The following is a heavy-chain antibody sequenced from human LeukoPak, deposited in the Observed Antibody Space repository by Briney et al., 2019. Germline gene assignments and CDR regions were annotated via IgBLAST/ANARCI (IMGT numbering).Heavy chain of an antibody. J-gene: IGHJ6*03. D-gene: IGHD2-15*01. CDR3: ARTTEGYCRGRSCYSCYYHMDV. CDR2: INPNSGGT. CDR1: VYTFTGYY. Sequence: ASVTVSCKASVYTFTGYYMHWVRQAPAQGLEWVGWINPNSGGTNYAQKFQGRVTMTRDKSISAAYMELSSLRSEDTAVYYCARTTEGYCRGRSCYSCYYHMDVWGKGTTVTVSS. V-gene: IGHV1-2*02.